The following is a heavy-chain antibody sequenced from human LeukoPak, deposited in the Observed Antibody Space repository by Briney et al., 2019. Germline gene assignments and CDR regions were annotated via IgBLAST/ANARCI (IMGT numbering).Heavy chain of an antibody. D-gene: IGHD4-17*01. CDR3: ATSTTGAMKIDF. J-gene: IGHJ4*02. CDR2: IHYSGGT. Sequence: SETLSLTCIVSGGSISSSSYYWGWVRQPPGKGLEWIGTIHYSGGTYYTPSLKSRVTISVDTSMNQFSLRLSSVTAADTAVCYCATSTTGAMKIDFWGQGTLVTVSS. CDR1: GGSISSSSYY. V-gene: IGHV4-39*01.